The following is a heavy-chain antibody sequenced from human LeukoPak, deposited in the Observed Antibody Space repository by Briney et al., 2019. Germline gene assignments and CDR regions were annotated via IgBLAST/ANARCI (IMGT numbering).Heavy chain of an antibody. CDR3: ARRRLNAIRGVTGPPDY. D-gene: IGHD3-10*01. CDR2: ISDVGKYK. V-gene: IGHV3-30*04. J-gene: IGHJ4*02. CDR1: GFSFSTYA. Sequence: PGGSLRLSCAASGFSFSTYAMHWVRQAPGKGLEWVSVISDVGKYKYYADSVKGRFTISRDNSKNTLDLQMDSLRAEDTAVYYCARRRLNAIRGVTGPPDYWGQGTLVTVSS.